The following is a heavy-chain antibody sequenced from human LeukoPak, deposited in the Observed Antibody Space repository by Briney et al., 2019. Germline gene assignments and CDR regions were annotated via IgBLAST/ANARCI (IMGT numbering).Heavy chain of an antibody. CDR1: DYTFTEYG. D-gene: IGHD2-2*01. Sequence: GASVKVSCKASDYTFTEYGISWVRQAPGQGLEWMGWLSAYNGNTDFAQKFQGRLTMTTDTSTTTAYMELRSLRSDDTAVYYCARVGGGYCSSINCFADYWGQGTLVTVSS. CDR3: ARVGGGYCSSINCFADY. J-gene: IGHJ4*02. CDR2: LSAYNGNT. V-gene: IGHV1-18*04.